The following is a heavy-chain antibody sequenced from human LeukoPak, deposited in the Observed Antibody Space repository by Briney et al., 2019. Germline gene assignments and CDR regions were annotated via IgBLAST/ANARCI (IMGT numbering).Heavy chain of an antibody. Sequence: GPSVKVSCKASGGTFSSYVITWVRQAPGPGLEWMGGIIPIFGTANYAQTFQGRVTITADESTSTAYMELSSLRSEDTAVYYCARAYSSNWYWFDPSGQGTLVTVSA. CDR3: ARAYSSNWYWFDP. D-gene: IGHD6-13*01. J-gene: IGHJ5*02. CDR1: GGTFSSYV. V-gene: IGHV1-69*13. CDR2: IIPIFGTA.